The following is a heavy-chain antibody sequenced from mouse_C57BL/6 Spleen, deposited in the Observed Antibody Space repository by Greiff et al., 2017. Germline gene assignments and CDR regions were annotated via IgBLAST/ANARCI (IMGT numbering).Heavy chain of an antibody. D-gene: IGHD2-2*01. J-gene: IGHJ2*01. CDR3: ARLYYGYDGQGYFDY. V-gene: IGHV1-26*01. CDR1: GYTFTDYY. Sequence: VQLQQSGPELVKPGASVKISCKASGYTFTDYYMNWVKQSHGKSLEWIGDINPNNGGTSYNQKFKGKATLTVDKSSSTAYMELRSLTSEDSAVYYCARLYYGYDGQGYFDYWGQGTTLTVSS. CDR2: INPNNGGT.